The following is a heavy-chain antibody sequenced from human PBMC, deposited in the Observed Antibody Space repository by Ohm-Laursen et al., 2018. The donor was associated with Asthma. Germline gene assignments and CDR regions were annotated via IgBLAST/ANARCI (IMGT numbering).Heavy chain of an antibody. CDR2: IYYSGST. V-gene: IGHV4-61*01. CDR1: GGSVSSGSYY. CDR3: ARWLRGYSYAFDY. J-gene: IGHJ4*02. D-gene: IGHD5-18*01. Sequence: SDTLSLTCTVSGGSVSSGSYYWSWIRQPPGKGLEWIGYIYYSGSTNYNPSLKSRVTISVDTSKNQFSLKLSSVTAADTAVYYCARWLRGYSYAFDYWGQGTLVTVSS.